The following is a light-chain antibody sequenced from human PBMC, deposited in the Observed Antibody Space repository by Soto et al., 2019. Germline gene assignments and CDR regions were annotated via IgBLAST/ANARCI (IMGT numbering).Light chain of an antibody. Sequence: KFMLTQPHSVSASPGKTVTLSCTRSSGNIAVNYVLWYQQHPGSYPTIVIFEEQKKPPGVPDRFSGSIVSASNSASLTIAVLKTEDEAYYCCQTYGGTNWVFGGGTKLTVL. V-gene: IGLV6-57*01. CDR1: SGNIAVNY. CDR3: QTYGGTNWV. J-gene: IGLJ2*01. CDR2: EEQ.